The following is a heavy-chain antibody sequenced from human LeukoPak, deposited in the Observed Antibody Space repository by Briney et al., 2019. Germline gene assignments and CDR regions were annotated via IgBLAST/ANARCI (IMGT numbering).Heavy chain of an antibody. CDR1: GGSISSGGYS. CDR3: ASMVRGVTYSEYFQH. D-gene: IGHD3-10*01. V-gene: IGHV4-30-2*01. CDR2: IYHSGST. Sequence: SETLSLTCAVSGGSISSGGYSWSCIRQPPGKGLECIGYIYHSGSTYYNPSLKSRVTISVDRSKNQFSLKLSSVTAADTAVYYCASMVRGVTYSEYFQHWGQGTLVTVSS. J-gene: IGHJ1*01.